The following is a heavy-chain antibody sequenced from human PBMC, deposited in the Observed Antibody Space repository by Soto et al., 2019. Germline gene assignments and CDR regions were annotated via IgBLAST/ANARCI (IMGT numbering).Heavy chain of an antibody. Sequence: EVQLVESGGGLVQPGGSLRLSCAASGFTFSSYEMNWVRQAPGKGLEWVSYISSSGSTIYYADSVKGRFTISRDNAKNSLYLQMNSLRAEDTAVYYCARDREQQLAPGIFDYWGQGTLVTVSS. CDR2: ISSSGSTI. CDR3: ARDREQQLAPGIFDY. V-gene: IGHV3-48*03. CDR1: GFTFSSYE. J-gene: IGHJ4*02. D-gene: IGHD6-13*01.